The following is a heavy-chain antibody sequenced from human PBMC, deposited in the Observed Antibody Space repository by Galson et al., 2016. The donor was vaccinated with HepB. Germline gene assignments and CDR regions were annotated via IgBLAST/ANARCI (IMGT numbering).Heavy chain of an antibody. Sequence: SLRLSCAASGFTFNTYAMHWVRQAPGKGLEWVALISYDGTDKYYADSVKGRFTIPRDNSNNTMYVQMNSLRADDTALYYCVRDKSSWNLGKFYYYGLDVWGHGTRVTV. CDR2: ISYDGTDK. V-gene: IGHV3-30*04. J-gene: IGHJ6*02. CDR1: GFTFNTYA. D-gene: IGHD2-15*01. CDR3: VRDKSSWNLGKFYYYGLDV.